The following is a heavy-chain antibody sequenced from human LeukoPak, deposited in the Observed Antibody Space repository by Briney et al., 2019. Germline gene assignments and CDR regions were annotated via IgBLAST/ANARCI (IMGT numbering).Heavy chain of an antibody. D-gene: IGHD4-17*01. V-gene: IGHV3-23*01. CDR2: IDRSGGST. J-gene: IGHJ5*01. CDR3: ARGSHGEHDS. Sequence: PGGSLRLSCAASGFSFNIYAMSWVRQAPGKGLEWVAAIDRSGGSTFYADSVKGRFTISKDNSKNTLYLQINSLRVDDTAICYCARGSHGEHDSWGQGTLVTVSS. CDR1: GFSFNIYA.